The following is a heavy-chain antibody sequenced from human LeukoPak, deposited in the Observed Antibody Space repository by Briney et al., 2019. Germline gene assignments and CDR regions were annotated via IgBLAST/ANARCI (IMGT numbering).Heavy chain of an antibody. CDR2: ISSGSDYT. D-gene: IGHD3-10*01. Sequence: QPGGSLRLSCAASGFSFSSHGMSWVRQAPWKGPELVSSISSGSDYTFYADSVKGRFTISRDNSKNTLYLQMNSLRAGDTAIYHCAKIGVIGNWYYGVWGRGTLVTVSS. CDR3: AKIGVIGNWYYGV. CDR1: GFSFSSHG. V-gene: IGHV3-23*01. J-gene: IGHJ2*01.